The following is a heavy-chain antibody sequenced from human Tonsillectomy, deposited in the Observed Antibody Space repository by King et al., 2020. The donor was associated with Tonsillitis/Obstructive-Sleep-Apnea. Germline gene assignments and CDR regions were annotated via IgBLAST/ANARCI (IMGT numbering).Heavy chain of an antibody. Sequence: VQLVESGAEVKKPGESLKISCKGSGYSFASYYIGWVRQMPGKGLEWMGMIYPGDSDTRYSPSFQGQVTISADKSISTAYLQWSSLKASDTAMYYCAGQGYDFWSGYPSRAFDIWGQGTMVTVSS. CDR1: GYSFASYY. J-gene: IGHJ3*02. V-gene: IGHV5-51*01. CDR3: AGQGYDFWSGYPSRAFDI. D-gene: IGHD3-3*01. CDR2: IYPGDSDT.